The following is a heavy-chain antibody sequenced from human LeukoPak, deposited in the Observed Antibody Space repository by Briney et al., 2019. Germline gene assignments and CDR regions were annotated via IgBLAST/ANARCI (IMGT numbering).Heavy chain of an antibody. V-gene: IGHV1-2*02. D-gene: IGHD4-17*01. CDR1: GYTFTGYY. CDR2: INPNSGGT. J-gene: IGHJ6*03. CDR3: ASHGDYVSYYYYYMDV. Sequence: ASVKVSCKASGYTFTGYYMHWVRQAPGQGLEWMGWINPNSGGTNYAQKFQGRVTMTRDTSISTAYMELSRLRSDDTAVYYCASHGDYVSYYYYYMDVWGKGTTVTVSS.